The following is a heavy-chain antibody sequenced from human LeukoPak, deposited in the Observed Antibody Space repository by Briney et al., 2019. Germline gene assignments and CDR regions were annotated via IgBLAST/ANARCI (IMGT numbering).Heavy chain of an antibody. Sequence: ASVKVSCKASGYTFTSYDINWVRQATGQGLEWMGWMNPNSGNTGYAQKFQGRVTMTRNTSISTAYMELSSPRSEDTAVYYCARIRGYSYGYILGYWGQGTLVTVSS. J-gene: IGHJ4*02. CDR2: MNPNSGNT. V-gene: IGHV1-8*01. CDR3: ARIRGYSYGYILGY. D-gene: IGHD5-18*01. CDR1: GYTFTSYD.